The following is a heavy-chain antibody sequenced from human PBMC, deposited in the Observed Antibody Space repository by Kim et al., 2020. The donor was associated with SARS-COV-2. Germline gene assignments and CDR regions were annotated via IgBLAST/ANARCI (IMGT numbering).Heavy chain of an antibody. CDR2: INHSGST. Sequence: SETLSLTCAVYGGSFSGYYWSWIRQPPGKGLEWIGEINHSGSTNYNPSLKSRVTISVDTSKNQFSLKLSSVTAADTAVYYCAREGDYYGSGSYHYFDYWGQRTQVTVSS. CDR3: AREGDYYGSGSYHYFDY. CDR1: GGSFSGYY. D-gene: IGHD3-10*01. V-gene: IGHV4-34*01. J-gene: IGHJ4*02.